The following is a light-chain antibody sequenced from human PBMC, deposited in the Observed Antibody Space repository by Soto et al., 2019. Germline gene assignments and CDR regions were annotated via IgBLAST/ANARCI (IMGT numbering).Light chain of an antibody. CDR2: GNS. CDR1: SSNIGAGYD. V-gene: IGLV1-40*01. J-gene: IGLJ2*01. CDR3: QSYDSSLSGPVV. Sequence: QSVLTQPPLVSGAPGQRVTISCTGSSSNIGAGYDVHWYQQLPGTAPKLLIYGNSNRPSGVPDRFSGSKSGTSASLAITGLQAEHEADYYCQSYDSSLSGPVVFGGGTKLTVL.